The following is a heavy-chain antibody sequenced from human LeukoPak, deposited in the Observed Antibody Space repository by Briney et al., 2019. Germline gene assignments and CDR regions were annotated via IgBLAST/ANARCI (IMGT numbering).Heavy chain of an antibody. CDR1: GFTVSSNY. CDR2: IYSGGST. D-gene: IGHD6-6*01. CDR3: AKAAEYSSSPDFDY. Sequence: PGGSLRLSCAASGFTVSSNYMSWVRQAPGKGLEWVSVIYSGGSTYYADSVKGRFTISRDNSKNTLYLQMNSLRAEDTAVYYCAKAAEYSSSPDFDYWGQGTLVTVSS. V-gene: IGHV3-53*01. J-gene: IGHJ4*02.